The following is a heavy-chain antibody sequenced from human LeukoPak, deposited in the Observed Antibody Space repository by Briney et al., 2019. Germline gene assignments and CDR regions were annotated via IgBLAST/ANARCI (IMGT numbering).Heavy chain of an antibody. CDR2: IYPGDSDT. V-gene: IGHV5-51*01. Sequence: GESLKISCKGSGYSFTSYWIGWVRQMPGKGLGWMGIIYPGDSDTRYSPSFQGQVTISADKSISTAYLQWSSLKASDTAMYYCARPYCSSTSCYSYYFDYWGQGTLVTVSS. D-gene: IGHD2-2*01. CDR1: GYSFTSYW. CDR3: ARPYCSSTSCYSYYFDY. J-gene: IGHJ4*02.